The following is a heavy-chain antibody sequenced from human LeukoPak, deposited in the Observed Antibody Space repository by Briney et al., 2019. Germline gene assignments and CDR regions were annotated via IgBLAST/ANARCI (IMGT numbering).Heavy chain of an antibody. CDR3: ARDRNDVVVVAATHYWFDP. V-gene: IGHV1-18*01. D-gene: IGHD2-15*01. CDR1: GYTFTSYG. J-gene: IGHJ5*02. CDR2: ISAYNGNT. Sequence: ASVKLSCKASGYTFTSYGISWVRQAPGQGLEWMGWISAYNGNTNYAQKLQGRVTMTTDTSTSTAYMELRSLRSDDTAVYYCARDRNDVVVVAATHYWFDPWGQGTLVTVSS.